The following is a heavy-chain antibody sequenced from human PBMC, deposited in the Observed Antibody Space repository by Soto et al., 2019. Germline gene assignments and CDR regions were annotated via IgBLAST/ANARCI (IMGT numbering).Heavy chain of an antibody. Sequence: QVQLVESGGGVVQPGRSLRVSCAASGFSFSTYGMDWVRQAPGKGLEWVAVISPDGRSTYYADSVKGRFTISRDNSKNTLYLQMDSLRLEDTAVYFCAKLQGVGALPSVPSYFFDYWGQGTLVTVSS. CDR1: GFSFSTYG. CDR2: ISPDGRST. CDR3: AKLQGVGALPSVPSYFFDY. J-gene: IGHJ4*02. V-gene: IGHV3-30*18. D-gene: IGHD3-10*01.